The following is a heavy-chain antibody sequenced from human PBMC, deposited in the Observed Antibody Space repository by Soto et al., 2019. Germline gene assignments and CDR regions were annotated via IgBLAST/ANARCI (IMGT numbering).Heavy chain of an antibody. CDR2: MSGNRDST. Sequence: PEGSLRLSCAASGVTLSNHAMGWVRQAPVKGLEWVSAMSGNRDSTYYADSVKGRFTLSRDNSKNTLYLQMSSLRAEDTAVYYCAKARGLVGSSWYYGMDVWGQGATVTVYS. CDR3: AKARGLVGSSWYYGMDV. D-gene: IGHD6-6*01. V-gene: IGHV3-23*01. CDR1: GVTLSNHA. J-gene: IGHJ6*02.